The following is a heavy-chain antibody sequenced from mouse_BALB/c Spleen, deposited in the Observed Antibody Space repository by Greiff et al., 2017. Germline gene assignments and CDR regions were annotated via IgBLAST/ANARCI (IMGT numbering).Heavy chain of an antibody. CDR1: GFTFSSYA. Sequence: EVNVVESGGGLVKPGGSLKLSCAASGFTFSSYAMSWVRQTPEKRLEWVASISSGGSTYYPDSVKGRFTISRDNARNILYLQMSSLRSEDTAMYYCAREGPYGNWFAYWGQGTLVTVSA. V-gene: IGHV5-6-5*01. CDR3: AREGPYGNWFAY. J-gene: IGHJ3*01. D-gene: IGHD2-1*01. CDR2: ISSGGST.